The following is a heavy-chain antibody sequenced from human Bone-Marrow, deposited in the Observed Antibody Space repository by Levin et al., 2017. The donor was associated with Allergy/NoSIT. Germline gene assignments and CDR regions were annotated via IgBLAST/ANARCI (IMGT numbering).Heavy chain of an antibody. Sequence: SETLSLTCTVSGGSISSGDYYWSWIRQPPGKGLEWIGYIYYSGSTYYNPSLKSRVTISVDTSKNQFSLKLSSVTAADTAVYYCARDGGENWFDPWGQGTLVTVSS. CDR1: GGSISSGDYY. V-gene: IGHV4-30-4*01. CDR3: ARDGGENWFDP. J-gene: IGHJ5*02. CDR2: IYYSGST. D-gene: IGHD3-10*01.